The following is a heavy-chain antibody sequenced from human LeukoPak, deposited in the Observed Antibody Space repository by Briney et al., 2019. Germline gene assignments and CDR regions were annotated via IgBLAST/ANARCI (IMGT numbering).Heavy chain of an antibody. CDR2: IYTSGST. CDR1: GGSISSYY. J-gene: IGHJ6*03. Sequence: SETLSLTCTVSGGSISSYYWSWIRQPAGKGLEWIGRIYTSGSTNYNPSLKSRVPMSVDTSKNQFSLKLSSVAAADTAVYYCARDGPSGWPFYYYYMDVWGKGTTVTVSS. V-gene: IGHV4-4*07. CDR3: ARDGPSGWPFYYYYMDV. D-gene: IGHD6-19*01.